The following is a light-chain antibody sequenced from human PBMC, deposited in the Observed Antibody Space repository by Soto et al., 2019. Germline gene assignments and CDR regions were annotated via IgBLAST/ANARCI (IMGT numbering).Light chain of an antibody. CDR1: QNIYTW. CDR3: QQYGSSPSIT. Sequence: DIQMTQSPATLSASVGDRVTITCRASQNIYTWLAWYQQKPGKAPKLLIYEASSLETGVPSRFSGSGSGTEFTLTISSLQPDDFATYYCQQYGSSPSITFGQGTRLENK. CDR2: EAS. J-gene: IGKJ5*01. V-gene: IGKV1-5*03.